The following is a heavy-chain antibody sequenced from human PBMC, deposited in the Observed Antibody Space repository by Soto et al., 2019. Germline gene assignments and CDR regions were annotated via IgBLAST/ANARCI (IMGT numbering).Heavy chain of an antibody. D-gene: IGHD3-16*01. CDR1: GYTFTSYG. J-gene: IGHJ6*03. Sequence: QVQLVQSGAEVKKPGASVKVSCKASGYTFTSYGISWVRQAPGQGLEWMGWISASNGNTNYAQKLPGRVTMTTDTSTSTEDIELRSLRSDDTAVYYCARGGYYDYIWRRSHPSYYYHIDVWGKGTTVTVSS. CDR2: ISASNGNT. V-gene: IGHV1-18*01. CDR3: ARGGYYDYIWRRSHPSYYYHIDV.